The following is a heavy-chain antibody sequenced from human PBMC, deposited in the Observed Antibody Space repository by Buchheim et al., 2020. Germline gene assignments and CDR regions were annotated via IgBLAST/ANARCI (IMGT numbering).Heavy chain of an antibody. V-gene: IGHV4-30-4*01. CDR2: IYYSGGT. CDR1: GGSISSGDYY. D-gene: IGHD3-22*01. CDR3: AREYDSSGYYDY. Sequence: QVQLQESGPGLVKPSQTLSLTCTVSGGSISSGDYYWSWIRQPPGKGLEWIGYIYYSGGTYNPSLKSRVTISVDTSKNQLSLKLSSVTAADTAVYYCAREYDSSGYYDYWGQGTL. J-gene: IGHJ4*02.